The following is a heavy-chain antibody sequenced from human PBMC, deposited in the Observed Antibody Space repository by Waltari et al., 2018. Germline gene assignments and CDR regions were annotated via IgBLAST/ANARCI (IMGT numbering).Heavy chain of an antibody. CDR3: AKSSGFYLRSDTFDM. D-gene: IGHD3-3*01. CDR2: ISHTSKTI. V-gene: IGHV3-48*01. CDR1: VFAFRTSA. J-gene: IGHJ3*02. Sequence: EVQLMQSGGGLGQPGGSLTLSCPASVFAFRTSALNWVRQAPGRGLDWLSYISHTSKTIYYADSVKGRLTVSRDNAKNSLYLQMNSLSAEDTAVYFCAKSSGFYLRSDTFDMWGQGTRVTVSS.